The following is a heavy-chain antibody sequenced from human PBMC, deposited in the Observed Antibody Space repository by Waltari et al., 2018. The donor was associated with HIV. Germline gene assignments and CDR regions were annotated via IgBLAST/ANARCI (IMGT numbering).Heavy chain of an antibody. CDR3: ARGASAAPWFDP. J-gene: IGHJ5*02. Sequence: VQLVQSGAEVEKPGASLKVSCKASGYTFNDYYIHWVRQAPGQGLEWMGRINPNSGGTKYAEKFQGRVTMTRDTSISTAYMELSRLRSDDTAVYYCARGASAAPWFDPWGQGTLVTVSP. CDR2: INPNSGGT. V-gene: IGHV1-2*06. CDR1: GYTFNDYY. D-gene: IGHD6-13*01.